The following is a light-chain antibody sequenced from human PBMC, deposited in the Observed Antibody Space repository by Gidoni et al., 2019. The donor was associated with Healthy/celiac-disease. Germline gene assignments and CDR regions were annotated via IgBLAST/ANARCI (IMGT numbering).Light chain of an antibody. Sequence: SNVLTQPPSVSVAPGKTARITCGGNNIGSKSVHWFQQKPGQAPVLVIYYDNDRPSGIPERFSGSNSGNTATLTISRVEAGDEADYYCQVWDSNSDHVVFGGGTKLTVL. CDR2: YDN. CDR1: NIGSKS. V-gene: IGLV3-21*04. J-gene: IGLJ2*01. CDR3: QVWDSNSDHVV.